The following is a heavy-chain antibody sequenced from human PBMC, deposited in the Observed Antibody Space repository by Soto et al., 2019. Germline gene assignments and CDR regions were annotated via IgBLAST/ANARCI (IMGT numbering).Heavy chain of an antibody. J-gene: IGHJ4*02. V-gene: IGHV3-33*01. CDR3: ARKFGYYYDSSLDY. D-gene: IGHD3-22*01. Sequence: QVQLVESGGGVVQPGRSLRLSCAASGFTFSSYGMHWVRQAPGKGLEWVAVIWYDGSNKYYADSVKGRFTISRDNSKNTLYLQMNSLRAEDTAVYYCARKFGYYYDSSLDYWGQGTLVTVSS. CDR2: IWYDGSNK. CDR1: GFTFSSYG.